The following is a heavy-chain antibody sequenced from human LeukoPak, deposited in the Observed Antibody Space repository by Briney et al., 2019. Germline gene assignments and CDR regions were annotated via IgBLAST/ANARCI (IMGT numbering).Heavy chain of an antibody. CDR1: GFTFSSYE. J-gene: IGHJ4*02. D-gene: IGHD6-19*01. CDR2: ISSSGSTI. CDR3: ARGRYSSGWYGAAGYVLYFDY. Sequence: GGSLRLSCAASGFTFSSYEVNWVRQAPGKGLEWVSCISSSGSTIYYADSVKGRFTISRDNAKNSLYLQMNSLRAEDTAVYYCARGRYSSGWYGAAGYVLYFDYWGQGTLVTVSS. V-gene: IGHV3-48*03.